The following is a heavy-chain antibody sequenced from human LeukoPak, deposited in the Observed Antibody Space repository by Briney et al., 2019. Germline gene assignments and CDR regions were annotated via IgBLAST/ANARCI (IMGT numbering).Heavy chain of an antibody. Sequence: GESLKISCKGSGYSFNTYWIGWVRQMPGKGLEWMGIIYPGDSDTRYSPSFQGQVTVSADKSISTAYLQWSSLKASDTAMYYCATQGTIGSEAFDIWGQGTMVTVSS. J-gene: IGHJ3*02. CDR1: GYSFNTYW. CDR2: IYPGDSDT. V-gene: IGHV5-51*01. CDR3: ATQGTIGSEAFDI. D-gene: IGHD3-10*01.